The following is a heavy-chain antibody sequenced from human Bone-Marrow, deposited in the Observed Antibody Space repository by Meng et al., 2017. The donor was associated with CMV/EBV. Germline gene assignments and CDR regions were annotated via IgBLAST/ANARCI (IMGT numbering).Heavy chain of an antibody. Sequence: SVKVSCKASGYTFTSYAISWVRQAPGQGLEWMGGIIPIFGTANYAQKFQGRVTITTDESTSTAYMELSSLRSEDTAVYYCARAAARKTYYYYGMDVWGQGTTVTVSS. CDR3: ARAAARKTYYYYGMDV. J-gene: IGHJ6*02. D-gene: IGHD6-6*01. V-gene: IGHV1-69*05. CDR2: IIPIFGTA. CDR1: GYTFTSYA.